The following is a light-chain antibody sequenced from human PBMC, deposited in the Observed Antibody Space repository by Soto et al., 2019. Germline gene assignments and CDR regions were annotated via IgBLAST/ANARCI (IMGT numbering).Light chain of an antibody. CDR1: QSIRAW. V-gene: IGKV1-5*03. CDR3: QQYNNYGSWT. Sequence: DIQMTQSPSTLAASVGDRVTITCRASQSIRAWLAWYQQKPGKAPKLLIYKASSLESGVPSRFSGSGSGTEFTLTISSLQPDDFATYYCQQYNNYGSWTFGQGTKVDIK. CDR2: KAS. J-gene: IGKJ1*01.